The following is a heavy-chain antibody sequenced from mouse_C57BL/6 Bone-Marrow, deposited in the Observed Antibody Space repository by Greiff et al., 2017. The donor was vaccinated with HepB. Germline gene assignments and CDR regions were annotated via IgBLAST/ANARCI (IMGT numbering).Heavy chain of an antibody. V-gene: IGHV2-9-1*01. Sequence: VQRVESGPGLVAPSQSLSITCTVSGFSLTSYAISWVRQPPGKGLEWLGVIWTGGGTNYNSALKSRLSISKDNSKSQVFLKMNSLQTDDTARYYCAREREKTFITGWFAYWGQGTLVTVSA. CDR3: AREREKTFITGWFAY. CDR1: GFSLTSYA. CDR2: IWTGGGT. J-gene: IGHJ3*01. D-gene: IGHD4-1*01.